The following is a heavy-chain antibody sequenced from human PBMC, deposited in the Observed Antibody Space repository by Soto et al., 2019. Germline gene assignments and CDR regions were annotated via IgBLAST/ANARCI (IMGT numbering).Heavy chain of an antibody. CDR1: GGSVNSSNYY. V-gene: IGHV4-39*02. J-gene: IGHJ6*03. CDR2: IYYSGST. CDR3: ARARGVPRHYYYYYYYMDV. D-gene: IGHD3-10*01. Sequence: PSETLSLTCIVSGGSVNSSNYYWAWIRQPPGKGLEWIGSIYYSGSTFYTPSLRSRVTISQDTSKNHFSLKLSSVTAADTAVYYCARARGVPRHYYYYYYYMDVWGKGTTVTVSS.